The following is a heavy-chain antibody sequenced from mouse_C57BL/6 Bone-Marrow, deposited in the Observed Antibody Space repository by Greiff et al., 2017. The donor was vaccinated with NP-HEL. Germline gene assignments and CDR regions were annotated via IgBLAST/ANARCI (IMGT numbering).Heavy chain of an antibody. CDR3: ARLYYDYDV. Sequence: EVKLMESGGDLVKPGGSLKLSCAASGFTFSSYGMSWVRQTPDKRLEWVATISSGGSYTYYPDSVKGRFTFSSDNAKNTLYLQRSSLKSEDTSMYYCARLYYDYDVWGQGTTLTVSS. CDR1: GFTFSSYG. CDR2: ISSGGSYT. D-gene: IGHD2-4*01. V-gene: IGHV5-6*01. J-gene: IGHJ2*01.